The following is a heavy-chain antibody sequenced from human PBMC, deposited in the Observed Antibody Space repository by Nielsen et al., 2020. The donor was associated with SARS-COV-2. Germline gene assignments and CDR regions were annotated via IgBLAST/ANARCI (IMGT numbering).Heavy chain of an antibody. V-gene: IGHV3-43*01. J-gene: IGHJ4*02. D-gene: IGHD2-15*01. CDR3: GNIVVVVAATGGDDY. CDR1: GFTFDDYT. Sequence: GESLKISCAASGFTFDDYTMHWVRQAPGKGLEWVSLISWDGGSTYYADSVKGRFTISRDNSKNSLYLQMNSLRTEDTALYYCGNIVVVVAATGGDDYWGQGTLVTVSS. CDR2: ISWDGGST.